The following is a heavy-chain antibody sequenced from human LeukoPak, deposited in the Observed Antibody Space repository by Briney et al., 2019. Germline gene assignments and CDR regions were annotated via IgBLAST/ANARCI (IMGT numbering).Heavy chain of an antibody. CDR3: LFNYYDSSGYLGSLAFDI. CDR1: RYTFTSYD. J-gene: IGHJ3*02. D-gene: IGHD3-22*01. Sequence: ASVKVSCKASRYTFTSYDINWVRQATGQGLEWMGWMNPNSGNTGYAQKFQGRVTMTRITSISTAYMGLSSLRSEDTAMYYCLFNYYDSSGYLGSLAFDIWGQGTMVTVSS. CDR2: MNPNSGNT. V-gene: IGHV1-8*01.